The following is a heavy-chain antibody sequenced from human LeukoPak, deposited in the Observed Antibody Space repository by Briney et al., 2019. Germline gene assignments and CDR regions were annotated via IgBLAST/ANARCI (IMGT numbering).Heavy chain of an antibody. D-gene: IGHD5-24*01. CDR3: ARALGWLPENY. J-gene: IGHJ4*02. CDR2: IKQDGSEK. V-gene: IGHV3-7*01. CDR1: GFTFSSYW. Sequence: PGGSLRLSCAASGFTFSSYWMSWVRQAPGKGLEWVANIKQDGSEKDYVDSVKGRFTISRDNAKNPLYLQMNSLRAEDTAVYYCARALGWLPENYWGQGTLVTVSS.